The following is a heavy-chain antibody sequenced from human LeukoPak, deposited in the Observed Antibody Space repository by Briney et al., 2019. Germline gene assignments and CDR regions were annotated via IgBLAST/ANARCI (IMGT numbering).Heavy chain of an antibody. CDR1: GGSFSGYY. CDR3: AITYYDSSGYYYDY. J-gene: IGHJ4*02. V-gene: IGHV4-34*01. D-gene: IGHD3-22*01. CDR2: INHSGST. Sequence: PSETLSLTCAVYGGSFSGYYWSWIRQPPGKGLEWIGEINHSGSTNYNPSLKSRVTISVDTSKNQFSLKLSSVTAADTAVYYCAITYYDSSGYYYDYWGQGTLVTVSS.